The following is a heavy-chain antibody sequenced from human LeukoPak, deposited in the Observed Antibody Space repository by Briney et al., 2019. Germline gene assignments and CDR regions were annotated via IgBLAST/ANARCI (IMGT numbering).Heavy chain of an antibody. J-gene: IGHJ3*02. D-gene: IGHD3-9*01. CDR2: IYTSGST. CDR1: GGSISSYY. CDR3: ARHLALIVHIPSNDAFDI. V-gene: IGHV4-4*07. Sequence: RPSETLSLTCTVSGGSISSYYWSWIRQPAGKGLEWIGRIYTSGSTNYDPSLKSRVTMSVDTSKNQFSLKLSSVTAADTAVYYCARHLALIVHIPSNDAFDIWGQGTLGTVSS.